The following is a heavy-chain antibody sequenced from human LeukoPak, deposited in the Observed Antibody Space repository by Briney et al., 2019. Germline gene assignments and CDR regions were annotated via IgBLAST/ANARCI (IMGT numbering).Heavy chain of an antibody. Sequence: SETLSLTCTVSGGSISSYYWSWIRQPAGKGLEWIGRIYTSGSTNYNPSLKSRVTMSVDTSKNQFSLKLSSVTAADTAVYYCASGSIAVAGRGFDYWGQGTLVTVSS. V-gene: IGHV4-4*07. CDR1: GGSISSYY. J-gene: IGHJ4*02. D-gene: IGHD6-19*01. CDR2: IYTSGST. CDR3: ASGSIAVAGRGFDY.